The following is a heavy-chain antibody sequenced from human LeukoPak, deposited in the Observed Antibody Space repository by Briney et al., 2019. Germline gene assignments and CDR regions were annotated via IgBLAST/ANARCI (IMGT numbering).Heavy chain of an antibody. Sequence: PSETLSLTCIVSGGSISSYHWTWMRQPPGKGLEWIGSIYYSGSTYDNPSLKSRVTISVDTSKNQFSLKLSSVTAADTAVYYCASTNLGYCSGGSCYSFSYYFDYWGQGTLVTVSS. CDR3: ASTNLGYCSGGSCYSFSYYFDY. CDR1: GGSISSYH. J-gene: IGHJ4*02. V-gene: IGHV4-59*05. CDR2: IYYSGST. D-gene: IGHD2-15*01.